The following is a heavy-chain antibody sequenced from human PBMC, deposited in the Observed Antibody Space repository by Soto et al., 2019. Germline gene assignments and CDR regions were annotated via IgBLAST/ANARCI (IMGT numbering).Heavy chain of an antibody. CDR1: GGTFSRHS. CDR2: IIPIFDAT. J-gene: IGHJ4*02. D-gene: IGHD1-7*01. Sequence: QVQMVQSGAEVKKPGSSARVSCKVSGGTFSRHSISWVRQAPGQGLEWMGGIIPIFDATQYAQKFQGRLTMTADESTNTFHMDLSGLRPEDKAIYYCARDLTSVRGTRGQGTLVTVS. CDR3: ARDLTSVRGT. V-gene: IGHV1-69*01.